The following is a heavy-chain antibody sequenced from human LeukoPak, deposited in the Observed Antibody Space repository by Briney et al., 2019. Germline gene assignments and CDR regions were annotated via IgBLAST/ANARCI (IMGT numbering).Heavy chain of an antibody. CDR2: VSSDGKRT. CDR3: ARPPEYSWLRLPFGC. J-gene: IGHJ4*02. CDR1: GLTFSTYA. Sequence: PGGSLRLAWAVAGLTFSTYAMHWVRQAPGKGLGWVAAVSSDGKRTDYTGSMTGRFTVSRDNSKNTVDLQMNSLRGEDTAVYYCARPPEYSWLRLPFGCWGQGTLVTVSS. D-gene: IGHD5-12*01. V-gene: IGHV3-30*04.